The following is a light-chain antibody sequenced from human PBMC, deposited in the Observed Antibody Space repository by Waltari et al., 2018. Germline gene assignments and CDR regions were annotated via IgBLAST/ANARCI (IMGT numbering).Light chain of an antibody. CDR2: EDT. J-gene: IGLJ3*02. Sequence: SYELTQPPSVAVSLGHTPRTTCPGDALPKRHAYWYQQKSGQPPVLVIFEDTSRPSGIPERFSAATSGTMATLTIRGAQVDDEADYYCYSVDTTSKGVFGGGTALTVL. V-gene: IGLV3-10*01. CDR1: ALPKRH. CDR3: YSVDTTSKGV.